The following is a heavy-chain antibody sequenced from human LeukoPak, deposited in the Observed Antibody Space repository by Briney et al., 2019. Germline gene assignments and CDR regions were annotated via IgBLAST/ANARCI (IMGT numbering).Heavy chain of an antibody. CDR1: GGSISGGGYS. CDR3: ARGYGDYDTPRIDY. Sequence: SETLSLTCAVSGGSISGGGYSWSWIRQPPGKGLEWIGYIYHSGSTYYNPSLKSRVTISVDRSKNQFSLKLSSVTAADTAVYYCARGYGDYDTPRIDYWGQGTLVTVSS. CDR2: IYHSGST. D-gene: IGHD4-17*01. V-gene: IGHV4-30-2*01. J-gene: IGHJ4*02.